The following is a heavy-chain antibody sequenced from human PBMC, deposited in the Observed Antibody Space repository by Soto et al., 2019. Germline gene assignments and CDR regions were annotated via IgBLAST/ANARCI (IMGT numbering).Heavy chain of an antibody. CDR2: ISGNGGDT. Sequence: EVQLLESGGGLVQPGGSLRLSCSASGFAFSTFALSWVRQPPGMGLEWVSAISGNGGDTDYSDSVKGRFTISRDNSKNTLFLQMDNLRADDTAMYYCAGPGYSSQDYWGQGTLVTVSS. J-gene: IGHJ4*02. CDR3: AGPGYSSQDY. D-gene: IGHD5-18*01. V-gene: IGHV3-23*01. CDR1: GFAFSTFA.